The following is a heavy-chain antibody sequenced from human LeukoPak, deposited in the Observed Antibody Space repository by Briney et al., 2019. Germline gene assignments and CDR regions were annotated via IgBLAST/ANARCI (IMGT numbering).Heavy chain of an antibody. Sequence: SETLSLTCTVSGGSISSYYWSWIRQPPGKGPEWIAYIPDIGSINYNPSLKSRVTISLDTSKNQFSLRLSSVTAADTAVYYCAGHHPRNTVDFWGQGTLVTVSS. D-gene: IGHD2/OR15-2a*01. J-gene: IGHJ4*02. CDR1: GGSISSYY. CDR2: IPDIGSI. CDR3: AGHHPRNTVDF. V-gene: IGHV4-59*08.